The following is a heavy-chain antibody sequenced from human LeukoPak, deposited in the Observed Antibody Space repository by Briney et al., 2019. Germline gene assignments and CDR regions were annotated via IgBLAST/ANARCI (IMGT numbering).Heavy chain of an antibody. V-gene: IGHV3-23*01. J-gene: IGHJ6*02. CDR3: AKARKGPSYYYGMDV. CDR1: GFTFSSYA. CDR2: ISGSGGST. Sequence: GGSLGLSCAASGFTFSSYAMSWVRQAPGKGLEWVSAISGSGGSTYYADSVKGRFTISRDNSKNTLYLQMNSLRAEDTTVYYCAKARKGPSYYYGMDVWGQGTTVTVSS.